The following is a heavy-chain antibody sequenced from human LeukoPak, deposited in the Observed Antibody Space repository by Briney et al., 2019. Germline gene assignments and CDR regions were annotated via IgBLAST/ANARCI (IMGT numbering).Heavy chain of an antibody. J-gene: IGHJ6*02. CDR2: ISAIGGRT. D-gene: IGHD3-10*01. CDR1: GFTFSTYA. CDR3: TKKGESLDYYYMDV. Sequence: GGSLRLSCAAAGFTFSTYAMSWVRQAPGKGLEWVACISAIGGRTYSGDYVKGRFTNSRDNYKKTVHVQMNSLRAEDTAVYYCTKKGESLDYYYMDVWGRGTTATVSS. V-gene: IGHV3-23*01.